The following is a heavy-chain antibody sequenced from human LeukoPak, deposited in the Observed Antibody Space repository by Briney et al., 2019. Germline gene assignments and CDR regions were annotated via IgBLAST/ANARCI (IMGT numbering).Heavy chain of an antibody. CDR3: ATQVEYYDFWSGYYTGWFDP. CDR1: GFTFSSYA. Sequence: GGSLRLSCAASGFTFSSYAMSWVRQAPGKGLEWVSAISGSGGSTYYADSVKGRFTISRDNSKNTLYLQMNSLRAEDTAVYYCATQVEYYDFWSGYYTGWFDPWGQGTLVTVSS. J-gene: IGHJ5*02. D-gene: IGHD3-3*01. CDR2: ISGSGGST. V-gene: IGHV3-23*01.